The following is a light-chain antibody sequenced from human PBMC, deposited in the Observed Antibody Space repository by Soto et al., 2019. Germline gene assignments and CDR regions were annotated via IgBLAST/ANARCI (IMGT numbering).Light chain of an antibody. J-gene: IGLJ1*01. CDR1: SSDVGGYNY. V-gene: IGLV2-14*01. Sequence: QSALTQPASVSDSPGQSIIISCTGTSSDVGGYNYVSWYQQHPGKAPKLMIYDVSNRPSGVSDRFSGSKSGNTASLTISGLQAEDEADYYCSSYTTSSSYVFGTGTKVTVL. CDR3: SSYTTSSSYV. CDR2: DVS.